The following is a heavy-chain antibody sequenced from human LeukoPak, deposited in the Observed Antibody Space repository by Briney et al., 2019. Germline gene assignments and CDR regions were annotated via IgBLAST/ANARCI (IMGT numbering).Heavy chain of an antibody. V-gene: IGHV3-30*02. Sequence: GSLRLSCAASGFTFSSYGMHWVHQAPGKGLEWVAFIRYDGSNKYYEDSVKGRFTVSRDNSKNTLYLQMNSLRAEDTAVYYCAKGDRALYYGFSSFDYWGQGTLVTVSS. J-gene: IGHJ4*02. CDR1: GFTFSSYG. CDR2: IRYDGSNK. D-gene: IGHD3-10*01. CDR3: AKGDRALYYGFSSFDY.